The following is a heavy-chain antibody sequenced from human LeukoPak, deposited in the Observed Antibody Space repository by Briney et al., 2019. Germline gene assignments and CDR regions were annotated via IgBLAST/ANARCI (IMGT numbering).Heavy chain of an antibody. CDR3: AREDTYYDILTGYLSPPHAFDI. Sequence: ASVKVSCKASGGTFSSYAISWVRQAPGQGLEWMGGIIPIFGTADYAQKFQGRVTITADESTSTAYMELSSLRSEDTAVYYCAREDTYYDILTGYLSPPHAFDIWGQGTMVTVSS. CDR2: IIPIFGTA. J-gene: IGHJ3*02. V-gene: IGHV1-69*13. CDR1: GGTFSSYA. D-gene: IGHD3-9*01.